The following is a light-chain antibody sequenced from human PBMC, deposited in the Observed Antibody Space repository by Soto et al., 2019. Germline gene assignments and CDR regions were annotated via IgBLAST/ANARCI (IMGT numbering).Light chain of an antibody. Sequence: EIVLTQSPGTLSLSPGERATLSCRASQSVSSYLAWYQQKPGQAPRLLIYDASNRATGIPARFSGSGSGTDFTLTISSLDPEDFAVYYCQQHGSWSFGGGTKVEIK. CDR2: DAS. CDR1: QSVSSY. CDR3: QQHGSWS. V-gene: IGKV3-11*01. J-gene: IGKJ4*01.